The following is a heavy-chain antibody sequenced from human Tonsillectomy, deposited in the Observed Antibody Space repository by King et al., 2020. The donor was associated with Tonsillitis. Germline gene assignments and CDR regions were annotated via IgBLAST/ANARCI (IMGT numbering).Heavy chain of an antibody. CDR3: AKDYHSSGWEDAFDV. V-gene: IGHV3-9*01. Sequence: VQLVESGGGLVQPGRSLRLSCAASRFTFDDYAMHWVRQAPGKGLEGVSGISWNSGSLAYADSVKGRLTISRDNAKNSLYLQMNSLRAEDTALYYCAKDYHSSGWEDAFDVWGQGTMVIVSS. CDR2: ISWNSGSL. D-gene: IGHD6-19*01. J-gene: IGHJ3*01. CDR1: RFTFDDYA.